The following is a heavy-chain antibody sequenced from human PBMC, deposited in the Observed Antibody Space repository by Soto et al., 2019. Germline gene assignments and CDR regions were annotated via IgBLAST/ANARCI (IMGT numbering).Heavy chain of an antibody. J-gene: IGHJ4*02. CDR1: GGSISSGGYY. V-gene: IGHV4-31*03. D-gene: IGHD2-8*02. CDR3: ARNWWYVHAFDY. Sequence: SETLFLTCTVSGGSISSGGYYWSWIRQHPGKGLEWIGYIYYSGSTYYNPSLKSRVTISVDTSKNQFSLKLTSVSAADTAMYYCARNWWYVHAFDYWGRGTLVTVSS. CDR2: IYYSGST.